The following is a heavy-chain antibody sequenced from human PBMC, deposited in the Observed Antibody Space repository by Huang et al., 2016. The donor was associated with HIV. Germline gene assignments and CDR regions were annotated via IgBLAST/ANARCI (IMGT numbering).Heavy chain of an antibody. J-gene: IGHJ6*03. CDR3: AKAPLAAYYYYYMDV. CDR1: GFTFSSHP. Sequence: EVQLLESGGGLVHPGGSLRISCAASGFTFSSHPMGWVRQAPGKGLQWVSGISGNGNSTYYADSVKGRVTIARDKSKKTVFLQMNGLRAEDTAVYYCAKAPLAAYYYYYMDVWGKGTTVTVSS. V-gene: IGHV3-23*01. CDR2: ISGNGNST.